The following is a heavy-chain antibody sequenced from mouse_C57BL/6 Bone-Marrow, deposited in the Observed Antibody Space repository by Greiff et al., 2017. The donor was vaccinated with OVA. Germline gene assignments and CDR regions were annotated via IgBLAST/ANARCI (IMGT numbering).Heavy chain of an antibody. CDR1: GYTFTDYE. D-gene: IGHD1-1*01. Sequence: QVQLQQSGAELVRPGASVTLSCKASGYTFTDYEMHWVQQTPVHGLEWIGAIDPETGGTAYNQKFKGKAILTADKSSSTAYMELRSLTSEDSAVYYCTTSYGSSFYWYFDVWGTGTTVTVSS. V-gene: IGHV1-15*01. CDR2: IDPETGGT. CDR3: TTSYGSSFYWYFDV. J-gene: IGHJ1*03.